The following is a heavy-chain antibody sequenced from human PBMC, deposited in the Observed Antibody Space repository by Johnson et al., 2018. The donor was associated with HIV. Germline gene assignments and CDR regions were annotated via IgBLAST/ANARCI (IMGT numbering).Heavy chain of an antibody. Sequence: QVQLVESGGGLVQPGGSLRLSCAASGFTFSSYAMNWVRQAPGKGLEWVAVISSDESNKYYADSVKGRFTISRDNSKNTLFLQMDSLRADDTAVYYCAREGVSGSYYDAFDLWGQGTMVTVSS. V-gene: IGHV3-30*04. J-gene: IGHJ3*01. CDR2: ISSDESNK. CDR1: GFTFSSYA. CDR3: AREGVSGSYYDAFDL. D-gene: IGHD1-26*01.